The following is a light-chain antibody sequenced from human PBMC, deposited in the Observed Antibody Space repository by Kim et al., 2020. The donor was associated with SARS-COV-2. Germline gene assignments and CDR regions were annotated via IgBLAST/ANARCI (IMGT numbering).Light chain of an antibody. J-gene: IGKJ1*01. CDR2: RAS. Sequence: GDRGTITCRASYTINDFLAWYQQKPGKAPKLLIYRASTLQSGVPSRFSGSGSGTEFTLTINSLQPDDSATYYCQQYNSYSQTWTFGQGTKVDIK. CDR1: YTINDF. CDR3: QQYNSYSQTWT. V-gene: IGKV1-5*03.